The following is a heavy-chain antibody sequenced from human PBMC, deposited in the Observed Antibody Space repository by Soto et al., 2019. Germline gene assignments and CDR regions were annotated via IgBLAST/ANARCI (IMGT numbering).Heavy chain of an antibody. D-gene: IGHD3-10*01. J-gene: IGHJ4*02. CDR1: GFTFSSYS. Sequence: EVQLVESGGGLVQPGGSLRLSCAASGFTFSSYSMNWVRQAPGKGLEWVSYISSSSSTIYYEDSVKGRFTISRDNAKNSLYLQMNSLRAEDTAVYDCARGVQPYGSDYWGQGTLVTVSS. CDR3: ARGVQPYGSDY. CDR2: ISSSSSTI. V-gene: IGHV3-48*01.